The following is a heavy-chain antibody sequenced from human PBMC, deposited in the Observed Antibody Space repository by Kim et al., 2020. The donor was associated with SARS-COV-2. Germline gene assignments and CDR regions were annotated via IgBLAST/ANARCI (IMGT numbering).Heavy chain of an antibody. D-gene: IGHD6-13*01. CDR3: ARGITGRPRGRIAAAVADY. Sequence: SETLSLTCAVYGGSFSGYYWSWIRQPPGKGLEWIGEINHSGSTNYNPSLKSRVTISVDTSKNQFSLKLSSVTAADTAVYYCARGITGRPRGRIAAAVADYWGQGTLFTVSS. V-gene: IGHV4-34*01. J-gene: IGHJ4*02. CDR1: GGSFSGYY. CDR2: INHSGST.